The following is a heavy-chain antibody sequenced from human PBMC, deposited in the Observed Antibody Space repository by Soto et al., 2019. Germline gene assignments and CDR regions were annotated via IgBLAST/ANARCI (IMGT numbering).Heavy chain of an antibody. Sequence: EVQLVESGGGLVKPGGSLRLSCAASDFSISNAWMNWVRQAPGKGLEWVGRVKRKIDGETTDYAAPVKGRFTISRDDSNNMLYLQMNSLKADDTAVYYCTRGSVEGVWGQGTTVTVSS. CDR3: TRGSVEGV. J-gene: IGHJ6*02. CDR2: VKRKIDGETT. D-gene: IGHD2-15*01. CDR1: DFSISNAW. V-gene: IGHV3-15*07.